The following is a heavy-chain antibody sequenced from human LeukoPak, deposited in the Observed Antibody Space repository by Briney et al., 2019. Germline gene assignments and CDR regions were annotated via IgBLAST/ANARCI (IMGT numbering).Heavy chain of an antibody. CDR2: INPNSGGT. CDR3: ARNCSSTSCYSMVAFDI. Sequence: ASVKVSCKASGYTFTGYHMHWVRQAPGQGLEWMGWINPNSGGTNYAQKFQGRVTMTRDTSISTAYMELSRLRSDDTAVYYCARNCSSTSCYSMVAFDIWGQGTMVTVSS. CDR1: GYTFTGYH. D-gene: IGHD2-2*01. J-gene: IGHJ3*02. V-gene: IGHV1-2*02.